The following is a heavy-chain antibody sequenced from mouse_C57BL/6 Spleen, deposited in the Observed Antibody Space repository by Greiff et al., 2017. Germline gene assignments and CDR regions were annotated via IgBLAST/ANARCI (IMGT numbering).Heavy chain of an antibody. J-gene: IGHJ2*01. Sequence: EVKLMESGGGLVQPGGSLSLSCAASGFTFTDYYMSWVRQPPGKALEWLGFIRNKANGYTTEYSASVKGRFTISRDNSQSILYLQMNALRAEDSATYYCARYPGRDYDGYFDYWGQGTTLTVSA. CDR2: IRNKANGYTT. V-gene: IGHV7-3*01. D-gene: IGHD2-4*01. CDR1: GFTFTDYY. CDR3: ARYPGRDYDGYFDY.